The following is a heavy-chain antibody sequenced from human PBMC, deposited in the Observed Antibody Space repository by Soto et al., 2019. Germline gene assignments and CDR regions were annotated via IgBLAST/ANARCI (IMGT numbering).Heavy chain of an antibody. J-gene: IGHJ4*02. CDR3: AKDSNWNPYYFDY. CDR1: GFPFSSYA. D-gene: IGHD1-20*01. CDR2: ISGSGGST. Sequence: GGSLSLSCAASGFPFSSYAMSWVRQAPGKGLEWVSAISGSGGSTYYADSVKGRFTISRDNSKNTLYLQMNSLRAEDTAVYYCAKDSNWNPYYFDYWGQGTLVTVSS. V-gene: IGHV3-23*01.